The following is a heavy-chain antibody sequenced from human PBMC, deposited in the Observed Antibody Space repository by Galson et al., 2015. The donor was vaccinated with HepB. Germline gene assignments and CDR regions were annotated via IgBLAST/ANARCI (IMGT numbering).Heavy chain of an antibody. D-gene: IGHD2-2*01. CDR2: INPNSGGT. V-gene: IGHV1-2*02. J-gene: IGHJ5*02. CDR3: ARSRPAAINWFDP. Sequence: SVKVSCKASGYTFTGYYMHWVRQAPGQGLEWMGWINPNSGGTNYAQKFQGRVTMTRDTSISTAYMELSRLRSDDTAVYYCARSRPAAINWFDPWGQGTLVTVSS. CDR1: GYTFTGYY.